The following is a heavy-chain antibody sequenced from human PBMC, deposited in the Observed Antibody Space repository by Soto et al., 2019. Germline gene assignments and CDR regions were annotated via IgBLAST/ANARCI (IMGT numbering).Heavy chain of an antibody. Sequence: GESLKISCKISGKAFTSFWVVWVRQMPGRGLEWMGNIYPADSDTRYTPPFQGQVTISADKSTNTAYLQWHSLQASDTALYYCAKQDDRGALEIWGQGTKVTVS. CDR3: AKQDDRGALEI. J-gene: IGHJ3*02. V-gene: IGHV5-51*01. D-gene: IGHD3-22*01. CDR1: GKAFTSFW. CDR2: IYPADSDT.